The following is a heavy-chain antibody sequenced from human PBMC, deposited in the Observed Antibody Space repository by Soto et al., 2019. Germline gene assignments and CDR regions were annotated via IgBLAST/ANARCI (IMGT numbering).Heavy chain of an antibody. Sequence: GGSLRLSCAASGFTFSGSAMHWVRQASGKGLEWVGRIRSKANSYATAYAASVKGRFTISRDDSKNTTFLQMNSLKTEDTAVYYCTIGGGRNASYYYYLYVWRKGTTVTVSS. J-gene: IGHJ6*03. CDR1: GFTFSGSA. CDR3: TIGGGRNASYYYYLYV. D-gene: IGHD3-16*01. CDR2: IRSKANSYAT. V-gene: IGHV3-73*01.